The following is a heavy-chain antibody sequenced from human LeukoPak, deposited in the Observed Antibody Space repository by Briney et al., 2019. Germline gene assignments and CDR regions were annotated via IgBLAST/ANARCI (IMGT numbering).Heavy chain of an antibody. D-gene: IGHD1-26*01. J-gene: IGHJ4*02. CDR3: AILRGATVGY. CDR1: GFTFSSYG. Sequence: GGSLRLSCAASGFTFSSYGINWVRQAPGKGLEWVSYISSGSITIYQADSVKGRFTNSRDNAKNSLYLQMNSLRAEDTAVYYCAILRGATVGYWGQGTLVTVSS. V-gene: IGHV3-48*04. CDR2: ISSGSITI.